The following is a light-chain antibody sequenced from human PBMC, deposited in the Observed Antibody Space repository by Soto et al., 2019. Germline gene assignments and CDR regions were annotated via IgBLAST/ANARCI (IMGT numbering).Light chain of an antibody. Sequence: QSVLTQPPSASGTPGQRVTISCSGSSSNIGNNIINWYQQLPGTAPKVVIYSNNHRPSGVPDRFSGSKSGTSASLAISGLQSEDEGDYYCAAWDDSLWGVVFGGGTKLTVL. V-gene: IGLV1-44*01. CDR1: SSNIGNNI. J-gene: IGLJ2*01. CDR3: AAWDDSLWGVV. CDR2: SNN.